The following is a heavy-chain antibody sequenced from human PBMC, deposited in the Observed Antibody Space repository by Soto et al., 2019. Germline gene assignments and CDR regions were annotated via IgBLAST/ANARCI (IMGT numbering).Heavy chain of an antibody. CDR1: GFTFSSYA. CDR3: ANVNGSGNYHNFPDY. Sequence: PGGSLRLSCAASGFTFSSYAISWVRQAPGKGLEWVSLISGSGGTTYYADSVKGRFTISRDNSKNTLYLQMNSLRAEDTAVYYCANVNGSGNYHNFPDYWGQGTPVTVSS. CDR2: ISGSGGTT. D-gene: IGHD3-10*01. V-gene: IGHV3-23*01. J-gene: IGHJ4*02.